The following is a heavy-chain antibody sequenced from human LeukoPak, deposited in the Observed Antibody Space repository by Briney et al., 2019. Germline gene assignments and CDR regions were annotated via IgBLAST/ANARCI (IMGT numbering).Heavy chain of an antibody. D-gene: IGHD5-12*01. V-gene: IGHV3-7*01. CDR2: IKQDGSEK. CDR1: GFSFSTYW. CDR3: AREWNGYDYVGEDY. J-gene: IGHJ4*02. Sequence: GGSLSLSCAASGFSFSTYWMSWVRQAPGKGLEWVANIKQDGSEKYYMDSVKGRFTISRDNAKNSLFLQMNSLRAEDTAVYYCAREWNGYDYVGEDYWGQGTLVTVSS.